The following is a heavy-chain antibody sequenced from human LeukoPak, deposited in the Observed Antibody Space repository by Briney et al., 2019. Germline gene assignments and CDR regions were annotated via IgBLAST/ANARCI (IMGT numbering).Heavy chain of an antibody. V-gene: IGHV3-30*04. CDR3: AMEYYDFWSGYRNAFDI. D-gene: IGHD3-3*01. J-gene: IGHJ3*02. Sequence: GGSLRLSCVASGFTFSSYAMHWVRQAPGKGLEWVAVISYDGSNKYYADSVKGRFTISRDNSKNTLYLQMNSLRAEDTAVYYCAMEYYDFWSGYRNAFDIWGQGTMVTVSS. CDR2: ISYDGSNK. CDR1: GFTFSSYA.